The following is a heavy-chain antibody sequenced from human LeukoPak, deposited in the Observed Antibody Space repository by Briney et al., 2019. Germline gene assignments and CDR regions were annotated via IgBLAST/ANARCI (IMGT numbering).Heavy chain of an antibody. CDR1: GFTFGGYA. CDR3: TRAYDSSGFLHYYGMDV. J-gene: IGHJ6*02. V-gene: IGHV3-49*03. Sequence: PGGSLRLSCTASGFTFGGYAVSWFRQAPGKGLEWVGFIRSKAYGGTTECAASVKGRFTISRDDSKSIAYLQMNSLKTEDTAVYYCTRAYDSSGFLHYYGMDVWGQGTTVTVSS. CDR2: IRSKAYGGTT. D-gene: IGHD3-22*01.